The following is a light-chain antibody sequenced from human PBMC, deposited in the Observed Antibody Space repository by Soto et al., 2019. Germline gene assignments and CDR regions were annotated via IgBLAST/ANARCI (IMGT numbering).Light chain of an antibody. Sequence: QSVLTQPASVSGSPGQSITISCTGTSSDVCGYNYVSWYQQHPGKAPQLLIFEVGYRPSGVSNRFSASKSGNTASLTISGLQAEDEAEYYCSSYTNINTRACVFGTGTKVTVL. V-gene: IGLV2-14*01. J-gene: IGLJ1*01. CDR1: SSDVCGYNY. CDR3: SSYTNINTRACV. CDR2: EVG.